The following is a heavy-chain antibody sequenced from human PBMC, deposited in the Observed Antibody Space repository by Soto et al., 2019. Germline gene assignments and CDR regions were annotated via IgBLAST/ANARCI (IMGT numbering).Heavy chain of an antibody. J-gene: IGHJ3*02. D-gene: IGHD3-16*01. CDR3: TKDPGGGGFDI. Sequence: EAQLLESGGGLVQPGGSLRVSCAASGFTFTAHAMNWIRQAPGKGLEWVSGISASGVDIYYADSVKGRFTISRDNSKNSRYLQMSSLGAEDTAVYYWTKDPGGGGFDIWGQGTTVTVSS. CDR2: ISASGVDI. V-gene: IGHV3-23*01. CDR1: GFTFTAHA.